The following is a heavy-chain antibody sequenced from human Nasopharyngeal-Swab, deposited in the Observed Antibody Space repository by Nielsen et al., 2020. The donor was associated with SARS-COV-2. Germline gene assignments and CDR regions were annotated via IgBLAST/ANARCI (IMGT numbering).Heavy chain of an antibody. Sequence: GSLKISCAASGFTFSDSAIHWVRQASGKGLAWVGRIRSKGNTYATAYAASVKGRFIIFRDDPTNTAYLQMNSLKTEDTAVYYCTRCGGGCYSGRDYWGQGTLVTVSS. CDR2: IRSKGNTYAT. J-gene: IGHJ4*02. D-gene: IGHD2-15*01. CDR1: GFTFSDSA. V-gene: IGHV3-73*01. CDR3: TRCGGGCYSGRDY.